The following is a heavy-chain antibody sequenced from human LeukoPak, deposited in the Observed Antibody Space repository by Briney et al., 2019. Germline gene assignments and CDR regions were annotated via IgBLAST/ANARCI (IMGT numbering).Heavy chain of an antibody. CDR2: IIPIFGTA. D-gene: IGHD3-22*01. J-gene: IGHJ4*02. CDR1: GGTFSSYA. V-gene: IGHV1-69*13. Sequence: GASVKVSCKASGGTFSSYAFSWVRQAPGQGLEWMGGIIPIFGTANYAQKFQGRVTITADESTSTAYMELSSLRSEDTAVYYCARVTEYYYDSSGYYFDYWGQGTLVTVSS. CDR3: ARVTEYYYDSSGYYFDY.